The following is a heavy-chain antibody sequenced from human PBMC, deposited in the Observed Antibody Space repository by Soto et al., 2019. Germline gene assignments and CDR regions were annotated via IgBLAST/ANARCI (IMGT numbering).Heavy chain of an antibody. V-gene: IGHV1-8*01. D-gene: IGHD6-19*01. J-gene: IGHJ5*02. CDR2: MNPNSGNT. Sequence: QVQLVQSGAEVKKPGASVKVSCKASGYTFTSYDINWVRQATGQGLEWMGCMNPNSGNTGYAQKDQGRVTMTRNTCISTGNMGLDSLRTDNTALSYCASRSGCHHEHCFDPWGQGTPVTVS. CDR3: ASRSGCHHEHCFDP. CDR1: GYTFTSYD.